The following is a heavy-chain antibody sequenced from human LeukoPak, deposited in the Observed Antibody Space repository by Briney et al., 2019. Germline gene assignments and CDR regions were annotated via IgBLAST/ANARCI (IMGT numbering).Heavy chain of an antibody. CDR3: ARERAHCSSTSCYGWFDP. V-gene: IGHV4-4*07. CDR1: GGSISSYY. CDR2: IYTSGST. D-gene: IGHD2-2*01. J-gene: IGHJ5*02. Sequence: SETLSLTCTVSGGSISSYYWSWIRQPAGKGLEWIGRIYTSGSTNYNPSLKSRVTMSVDTSKNQFSLKLSSVTAADTAVYYCARERAHCSSTSCYGWFDPWGQGTLVTVSS.